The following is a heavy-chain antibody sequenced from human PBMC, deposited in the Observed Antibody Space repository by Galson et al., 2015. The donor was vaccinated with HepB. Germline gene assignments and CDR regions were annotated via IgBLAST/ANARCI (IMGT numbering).Heavy chain of an antibody. J-gene: IGHJ6*03. V-gene: IGHV5-10-1*01. D-gene: IGHD2-2*01. CDR1: GYSFTSYW. CDR3: AASGVPAATAYYYYMDV. CDR2: IDPSDSYT. Sequence: QSGAEVKKPGESLRISCKGSGYSFTSYWISWVRQMPGKGLEWMGRIDPSDSYTNYSPSFQGHVTISADKSISTAYLQWSSLKASDTAMYYCAASGVPAATAYYYYMDVWGKGTTVTVSS.